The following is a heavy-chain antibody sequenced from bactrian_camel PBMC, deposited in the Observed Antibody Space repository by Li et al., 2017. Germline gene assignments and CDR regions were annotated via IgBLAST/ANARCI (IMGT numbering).Heavy chain of an antibody. CDR2: IYTGDGTT. V-gene: IGHV3S1*01. CDR3: AVDPCGSSPLRTVGSFGV. J-gene: IGHJ6*01. D-gene: IGHD2*01. Sequence: QLVESGGGSVQAGGSLRLSCAGSGYTYGYCMGWIRQAPGKEREGVATIYTGDGTTYYADSVKDRFTISHENANNTLYLQMNSLKSEDSGMYYCAVDPCGSSPLRTVGSFGVWGQGTQVTVS. CDR1: GYTYGYC.